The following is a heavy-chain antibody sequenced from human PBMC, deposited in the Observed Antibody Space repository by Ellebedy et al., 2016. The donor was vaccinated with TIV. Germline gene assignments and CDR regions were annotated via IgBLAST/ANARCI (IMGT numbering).Heavy chain of an antibody. J-gene: IGHJ6*02. V-gene: IGHV4-39*02. CDR1: GGSISRSTYY. CDR3: VTARRDPYYSGMDV. Sequence: MPSETLSLTCSVSGGSISRSTYYWGWIRQPPGTGLEWIGSIHSSGVTYYNPSLKSRVTVSLDMSKSRFSLDLSSVAAADTAVYYCVTARRDPYYSGMDVWGQGTTVIVSS. CDR2: IHSSGVT.